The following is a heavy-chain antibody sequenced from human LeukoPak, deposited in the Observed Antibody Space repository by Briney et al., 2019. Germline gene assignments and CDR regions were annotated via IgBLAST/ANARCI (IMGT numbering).Heavy chain of an antibody. CDR2: IYWNDDK. CDR1: VFSLNTTGVG. CDR3: AHRPHAFDI. J-gene: IGHJ3*02. V-gene: IGHV2-5*01. Sequence: ESGPTLVKPTQTLTLTCTFSVFSLNTTGVGVGWIRQPPGKALEWLALIYWNDDKRYGPYLKSRLTITKDTSKNQVVLTLTNMDPVDTATYYCAHRPHAFDIWGQGTMVTVSS.